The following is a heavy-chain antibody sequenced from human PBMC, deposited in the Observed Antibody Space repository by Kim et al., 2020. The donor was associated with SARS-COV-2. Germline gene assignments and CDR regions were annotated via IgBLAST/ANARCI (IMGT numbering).Heavy chain of an antibody. V-gene: IGHV4-59*01. J-gene: IGHJ4*02. Sequence: CNPSLKSRVTISVDTSKNQFSLKLSSVTAADTAVYYCATGAYYDSSGSHYWGQGTLVTVSS. D-gene: IGHD3-22*01. CDR3: ATGAYYDSSGSHY.